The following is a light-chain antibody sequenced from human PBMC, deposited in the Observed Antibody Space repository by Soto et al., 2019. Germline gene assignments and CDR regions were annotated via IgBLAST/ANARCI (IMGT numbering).Light chain of an antibody. Sequence: QSALTQPPSVSGTPGQRVSISCSGSRSNIGRNSVNWYHQLPGTAPKLLIYINDQRPSGVTDRFSGSTSGTSVPLAISGLQSEDGADYYCASWAARLQGYVFATGPKVTV. J-gene: IGLJ1*01. V-gene: IGLV1-44*01. CDR1: RSNIGRNS. CDR2: IND. CDR3: ASWAARLQGYV.